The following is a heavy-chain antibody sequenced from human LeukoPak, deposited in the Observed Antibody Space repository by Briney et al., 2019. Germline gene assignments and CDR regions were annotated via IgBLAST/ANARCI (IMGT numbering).Heavy chain of an antibody. D-gene: IGHD3-22*01. V-gene: IGHV1-8*01. CDR2: MNPNSGNT. CDR1: GYTFTSYD. Sequence: ASVKVSCKASGYTFTSYDINWVRQATGQGLEWMGWMNPNSGNTGYAQKFQGRVTMTRNTSISTAYMELSSLRSEDTAVYYCARVATYYYDSSGPFDPWGQGTLVTVSS. J-gene: IGHJ5*02. CDR3: ARVATYYYDSSGPFDP.